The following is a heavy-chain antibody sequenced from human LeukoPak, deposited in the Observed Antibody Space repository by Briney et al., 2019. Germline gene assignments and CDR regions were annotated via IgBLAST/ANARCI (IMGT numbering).Heavy chain of an antibody. CDR2: IYYTGST. V-gene: IGHV4-59*02. Sequence: SETLSLTCTVSGGSVSDYYWSWIRQSPGKGVEWIGYIYYTGSTSYNPSLKSRVTISADTSKNQFSLKLSSVTAEDTAMYYCATRKLGNDYWGQGTLVTVSS. J-gene: IGHJ4*02. CDR1: GGSVSDYY. CDR3: ATRKLGNDY. D-gene: IGHD7-27*01.